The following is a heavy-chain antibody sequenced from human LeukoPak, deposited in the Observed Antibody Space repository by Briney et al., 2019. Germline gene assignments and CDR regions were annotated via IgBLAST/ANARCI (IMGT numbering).Heavy chain of an antibody. D-gene: IGHD2-2*01. J-gene: IGHJ6*02. Sequence: SETLSLTCTVSGGSISSSSYYWGWIRQPPGKGLEWIVEINHSGSTNYNPSLKSRVTISVDTSKNQFSLKLSSVTAADTAVYYCARDPIVVVPAAIPGGGYYYYGMDVWGQGTTVTVSS. CDR2: INHSGST. V-gene: IGHV4-39*07. CDR1: GGSISSSSYY. CDR3: ARDPIVVVPAAIPGGGYYYYGMDV.